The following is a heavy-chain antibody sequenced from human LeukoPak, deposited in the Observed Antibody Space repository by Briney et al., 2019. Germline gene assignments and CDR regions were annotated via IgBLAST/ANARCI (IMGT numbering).Heavy chain of an antibody. D-gene: IGHD6-19*01. CDR2: IIDRGAYG. J-gene: IGHJ4*02. CDR3: AKRARYNSARATDFDS. CDR1: GFTFSSYA. V-gene: IGHV3-23*01. Sequence: PGGSLRLSCAASGFTFSSYAMGWVRQAPGKGMEWVSTIIDRGAYGSYADSVKGRFTISRDNSNNLVYLQMNNLRAEDTAEYYCAKRARYNSARATDFDSWGQGTQVTVSS.